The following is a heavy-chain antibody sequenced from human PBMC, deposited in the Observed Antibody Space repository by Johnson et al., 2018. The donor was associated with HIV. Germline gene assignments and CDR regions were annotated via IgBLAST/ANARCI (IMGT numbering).Heavy chain of an antibody. Sequence: QVQLVESGGGVVQPGRSLRLSCAASGFTFSSYAMHWVRQAPGKGLEWVAFIRYDGSNKYYADSVKGRFTISRDNSKNTLYLQMNSLRAEDTAVYYCAKEIRYFDWSGAFDIWGQGTMVTVSS. J-gene: IGHJ3*02. D-gene: IGHD3-9*01. CDR1: GFTFSSYA. V-gene: IGHV3-30*02. CDR2: IRYDGSNK. CDR3: AKEIRYFDWSGAFDI.